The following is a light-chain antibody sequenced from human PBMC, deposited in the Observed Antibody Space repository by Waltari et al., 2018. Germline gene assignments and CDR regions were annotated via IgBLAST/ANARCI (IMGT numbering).Light chain of an antibody. Sequence: DIQMTQSPSSLSASVGDGVTITCRASQSISIYLNWYQQKPGKAPKLLIYAASTLHSGVPSRFSGSGSGTEFTLTISSLQPDDFATYYCQQYNSYPWTFGQGTKVEIK. CDR3: QQYNSYPWT. J-gene: IGKJ1*01. CDR2: AAS. CDR1: QSISIY. V-gene: IGKV1-39*01.